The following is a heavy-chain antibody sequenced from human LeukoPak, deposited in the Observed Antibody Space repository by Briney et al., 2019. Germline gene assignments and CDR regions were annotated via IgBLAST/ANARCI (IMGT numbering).Heavy chain of an antibody. J-gene: IGHJ4*02. CDR1: GFTFSSYA. CDR3: AADERWGELPGFDY. Sequence: GGSLRLSCAASGFTFSSYAMSWVRQAPGKGLEWVSAISGSGDSTYYADSVKGRFTISRDNSKNTLYLQMNSLRSEDTAVYYCAADERWGELPGFDYWGQGTLVTVSS. CDR2: ISGSGDST. V-gene: IGHV3-23*01. D-gene: IGHD1-26*01.